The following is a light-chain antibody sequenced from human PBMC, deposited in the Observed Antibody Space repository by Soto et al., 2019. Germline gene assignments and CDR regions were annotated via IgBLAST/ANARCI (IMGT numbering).Light chain of an antibody. CDR1: SSDVGGYNY. V-gene: IGLV2-14*01. CDR2: DVS. J-gene: IGLJ1*01. CDR3: SSYTSSSTLYV. Sequence: QSALTQPASVSGSPGQSITISCTGTSSDVGGYNYVSWYQQHPGKAPKLMIYDVSNRPSGASNRFSGSKSGNTASLTISGLQAEDEADYYCSSYTSSSTLYVFGTGTRSPS.